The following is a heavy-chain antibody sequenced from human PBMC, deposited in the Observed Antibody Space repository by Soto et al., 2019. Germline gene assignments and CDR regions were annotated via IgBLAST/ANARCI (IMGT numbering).Heavy chain of an antibody. Sequence: LRLSGAASGCTLSRYWMHWVRQAPGKGLVWVSRINSDGGSTDYAGSVKGRFTISRDNAKNTLYLQMNSLTAEDTAVYYCAVAVAGTINPLDSWGQGTLVTVSS. CDR3: AVAVAGTINPLDS. V-gene: IGHV3-74*01. D-gene: IGHD6-19*01. J-gene: IGHJ4*02. CDR1: GCTLSRYW. CDR2: INSDGGST.